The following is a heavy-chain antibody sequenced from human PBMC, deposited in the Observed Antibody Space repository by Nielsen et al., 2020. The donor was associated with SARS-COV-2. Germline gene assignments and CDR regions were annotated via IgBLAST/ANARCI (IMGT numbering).Heavy chain of an antibody. D-gene: IGHD5-24*01. V-gene: IGHV4-34*01. CDR3: ARGGGYKLY. J-gene: IGHJ4*02. CDR2: INHSGST. Sequence: PETLSLTCTVSGGSISSYYWSWIRQPPGKGLEWIGEINHSGSTNYNPSLKSRVTISVDTSKNQFSLKLSSVTAADTAVYYCARGGGYKLYWGQGTLVTVSS. CDR1: GGSISSYY.